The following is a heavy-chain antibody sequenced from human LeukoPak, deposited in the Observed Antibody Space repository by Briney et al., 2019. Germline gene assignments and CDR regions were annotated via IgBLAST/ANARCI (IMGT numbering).Heavy chain of an antibody. V-gene: IGHV4-34*01. CDR2: INHSGST. CDR3: ARGLGYCSSTSCSYYYYYGMDV. CDR1: GGSFSGYY. J-gene: IGHJ6*02. D-gene: IGHD2-2*01. Sequence: SETLSLTCAVYGGSFSGYYSSWIRQPPGKGLEWIGEINHSGSTNYNPSLKSRVTISVDTSKNQFSLKLSSVTAADTAVYYCARGLGYCSSTSCSYYYYYGMDVWGQGTTVTVSS.